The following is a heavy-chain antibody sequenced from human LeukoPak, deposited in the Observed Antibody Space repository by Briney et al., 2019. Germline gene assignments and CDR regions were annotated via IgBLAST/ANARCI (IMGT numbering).Heavy chain of an antibody. CDR3: ARDLAATGTVIDY. J-gene: IGHJ4*02. CDR2: ISGSGGST. Sequence: GGSLRLSCAASGFTFSTYAMNWVRQAPGKGLEWVSVISGSGGSTYYADSVKGRFTISRDNSKNSLYLQMNSLRADDTAVYYCARDLAATGTVIDYWGQGILVTVSS. CDR1: GFTFSTYA. V-gene: IGHV3-23*01. D-gene: IGHD6-13*01.